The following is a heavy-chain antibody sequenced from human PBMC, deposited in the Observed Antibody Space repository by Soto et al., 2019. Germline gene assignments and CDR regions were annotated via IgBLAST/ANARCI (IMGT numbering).Heavy chain of an antibody. J-gene: IGHJ6*02. CDR1: GGSISSYY. D-gene: IGHD3-3*01. Sequence: SETLSLTCTVSGGSISSYYWSWIRQPPGKGLEWIGYIYYSGSTNYNPSLKSRVTISVDTSKNQFSLRLSSVTAADTAVYYCAREGRDNDFWSGFLYGMDFWGQGTTVTVSS. CDR3: AREGRDNDFWSGFLYGMDF. V-gene: IGHV4-59*01. CDR2: IYYSGST.